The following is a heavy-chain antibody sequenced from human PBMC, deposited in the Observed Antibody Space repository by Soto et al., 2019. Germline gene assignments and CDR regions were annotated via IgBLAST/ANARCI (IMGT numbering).Heavy chain of an antibody. D-gene: IGHD3-3*01. CDR2: IYCSGST. J-gene: IGHJ5*02. CDR3: ARWWSGSRQGFDP. V-gene: IGHV4-31*03. Sequence: QVQLQESGPGLVKPSQTLSLTCTVSGGSISSGDYYWSWIRRHGGQGLEWVGYIYCSGSTYYNPSLRSRVTIAVDTSKDQFSLKMSSVTAADTAVYYCARWWSGSRQGFDPWGQGTLVTVSS. CDR1: GGSISSGDYY.